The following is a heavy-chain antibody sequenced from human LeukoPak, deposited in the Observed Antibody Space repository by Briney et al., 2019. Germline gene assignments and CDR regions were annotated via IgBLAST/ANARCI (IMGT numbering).Heavy chain of an antibody. CDR1: GFTFSSYA. Sequence: GGSLRLSCAASGFTFSSYAMSWVRQAPGKGLEWVSAISGSGGSTYYADSVKGRFTISRDNSKNTLDLQMNSLRAEDTAVYYCAKAPPYYYDSSGYGYWGQGTLVTVSS. V-gene: IGHV3-23*01. D-gene: IGHD3-22*01. CDR2: ISGSGGST. CDR3: AKAPPYYYDSSGYGY. J-gene: IGHJ4*02.